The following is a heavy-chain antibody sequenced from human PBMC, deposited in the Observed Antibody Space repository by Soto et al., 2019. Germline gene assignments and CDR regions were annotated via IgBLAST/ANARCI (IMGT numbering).Heavy chain of an antibody. CDR2: TYYRSKWFN. D-gene: IGHD2-8*01. V-gene: IGHV6-1*01. CDR3: ARLIGNSWLDS. Sequence: SQTLSLTCAISGDSVSTNSATWDWIRQSQSRGLEWLGRTYYRSKWFNDYAVSVKGRISINPDTSNNQFSLQLNSVTPDDTAVYYCARLIGNSWLDSWGQGTLVTSPQ. CDR1: GDSVSTNSAT. J-gene: IGHJ5*01.